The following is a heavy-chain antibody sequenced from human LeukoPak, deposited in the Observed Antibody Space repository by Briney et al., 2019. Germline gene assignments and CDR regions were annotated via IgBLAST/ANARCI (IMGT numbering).Heavy chain of an antibody. J-gene: IGHJ3*02. CDR3: ARPLSSLDAFDI. D-gene: IGHD6-13*01. CDR2: ISSSSSYI. V-gene: IGHV3-21*01. Sequence: GGSLRLSCAASGFTFSSYSMNWVRQAPGKGLEWVSSISSSSSYIYYADPVKGRFTISRDNAKNSLYLQMNSLRAEDTAVYYCARPLSSLDAFDIWGQGTMVTASS. CDR1: GFTFSSYS.